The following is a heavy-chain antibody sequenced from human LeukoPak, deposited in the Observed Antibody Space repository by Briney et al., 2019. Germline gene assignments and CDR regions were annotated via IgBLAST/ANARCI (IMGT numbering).Heavy chain of an antibody. CDR3: ARGAGSSWSGLIDY. CDR1: GFTFSNYW. J-gene: IGHJ4*02. Sequence: GGSLRLSCAASGFTFSNYWMHWVRQAPGKGLVWVSRINSDGSTTTYADSVKGRFTISRDNAKNTLYLQMNSLRAEDTAVYYCARGAGSSWSGLIDYWGQGTLVTVSS. CDR2: INSDGSTT. D-gene: IGHD6-13*01. V-gene: IGHV3-74*01.